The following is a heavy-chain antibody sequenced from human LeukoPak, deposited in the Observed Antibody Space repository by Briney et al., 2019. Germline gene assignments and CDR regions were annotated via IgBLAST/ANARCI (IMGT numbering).Heavy chain of an antibody. Sequence: SVKVSCKASGGTFSSYTISWVRQAPGQGLEWMGGIIPIFGTANYAQKFQGRVTITTDESTSTAYMELSSLRSEDTAVYYCARGSRSDQPAPRHSYYYYMDVWGKGTTVTVSS. D-gene: IGHD2-2*01. CDR1: GGTFSSYT. J-gene: IGHJ6*03. CDR3: ARGSRSDQPAPRHSYYYYMDV. CDR2: IIPIFGTA. V-gene: IGHV1-69*05.